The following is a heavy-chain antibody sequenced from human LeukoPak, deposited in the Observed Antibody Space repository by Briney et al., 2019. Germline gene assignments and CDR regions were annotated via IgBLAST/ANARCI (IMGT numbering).Heavy chain of an antibody. D-gene: IGHD6-6*01. CDR2: IYHSGST. CDR1: GGSISSGGYY. Sequence: SSETLSLTCTVSGGSISSGGYYWSWIRQPPGKGLEWIGYIYHSGSTYYNPSLKSRVTISVDRSKNQFSLKLSSVTAADTAVYYCARDNSYSSSSSFDYWGQGTLVTVSS. J-gene: IGHJ4*02. CDR3: ARDNSYSSSSSFDY. V-gene: IGHV4-30-2*01.